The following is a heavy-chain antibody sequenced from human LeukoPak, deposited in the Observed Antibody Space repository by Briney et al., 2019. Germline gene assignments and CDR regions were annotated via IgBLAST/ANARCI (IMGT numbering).Heavy chain of an antibody. J-gene: IGHJ6*03. CDR3: ARDGAWEVPAAMTYYYYYMDV. Sequence: PGGSLRLSCAASGFTVSIYAMSWVRQAPGKGLEWGSTISGSDTRTFYIDSVKGRFTISRDNVKNSLYLQMNSLRAEDTAVYYCARDGAWEVPAAMTYYYYYMDVWGKGTTVTVSS. D-gene: IGHD2-2*01. V-gene: IGHV3-23*01. CDR2: ISGSDTRT. CDR1: GFTVSIYA.